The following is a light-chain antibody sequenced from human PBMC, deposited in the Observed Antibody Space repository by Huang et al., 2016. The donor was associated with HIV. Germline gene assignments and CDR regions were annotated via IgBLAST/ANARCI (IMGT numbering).Light chain of an antibody. J-gene: IGKJ2*01. CDR1: QSVLYSSTNKNY. CDR2: LAS. CDR3: QQFYTTPLT. V-gene: IGKV4-1*01. Sequence: DIVMTQSPESLAVSLGERATINCKSSQSVLYSSTNKNYLTWYQQKPGQPPKLLIYLASTRDSGVPDRFSGSGSGTDFTLTISSLQAEDVAVYYCQQFYTTPLTFGQGTKLEIK.